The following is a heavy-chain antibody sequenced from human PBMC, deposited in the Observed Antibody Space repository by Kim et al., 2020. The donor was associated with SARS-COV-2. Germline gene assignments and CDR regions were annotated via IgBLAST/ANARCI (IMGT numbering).Heavy chain of an antibody. Sequence: LTSRVTISVDTSKNQFSLKLSSVTAADTAVYYCARAPLSSYYYDSSGYDYWGQGTLVTVSS. D-gene: IGHD3-22*01. CDR3: ARAPLSSYYYDSSGYDY. V-gene: IGHV4-34*01. J-gene: IGHJ4*02.